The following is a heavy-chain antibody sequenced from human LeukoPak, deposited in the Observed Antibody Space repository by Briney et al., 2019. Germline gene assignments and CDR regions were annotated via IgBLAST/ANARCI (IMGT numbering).Heavy chain of an antibody. Sequence: GGSLRLSCAASGFTFSSYDMNWVRQAPGKGPEWVSYISSRGTTIYYADSVKGRFTISRDNAKNSLYLQMNSLRAEDTAVYYCAREHYYDSSGYSGYWGQGTLVTVSS. V-gene: IGHV3-48*04. CDR2: ISSRGTTI. CDR3: AREHYYDSSGYSGY. D-gene: IGHD3-22*01. CDR1: GFTFSSYD. J-gene: IGHJ4*02.